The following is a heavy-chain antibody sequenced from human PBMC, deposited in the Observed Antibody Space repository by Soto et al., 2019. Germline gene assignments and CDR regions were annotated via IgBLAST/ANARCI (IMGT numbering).Heavy chain of an antibody. CDR1: GGSISSSSYY. CDR3: ATQPIQPGTTRFDY. J-gene: IGHJ4*02. CDR2: IYYSGST. Sequence: QLQLQESGPGLVKPSETLSLTCTVSGGSISSSSYYWGWIRQPPGKGLEWIGSIYYSGSTYYNPSLKSRVPISVDTSKNQFSLKLSSVTAADTAVYYCATQPIQPGTTRFDYWGQGTLVTVSS. D-gene: IGHD1-7*01. V-gene: IGHV4-39*01.